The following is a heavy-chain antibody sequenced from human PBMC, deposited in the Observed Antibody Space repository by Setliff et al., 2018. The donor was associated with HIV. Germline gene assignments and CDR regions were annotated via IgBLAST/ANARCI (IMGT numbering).Heavy chain of an antibody. J-gene: IGHJ4*02. CDR1: GFTFSNAW. D-gene: IGHD6-19*01. CDR2: IKSKTDGGTT. V-gene: IGHV3-15*01. CDR3: ARDQGSGWDFDY. Sequence: GGSLRLSCAASGFTFSNAWMSWVRQAPGKGLEWVGRIKSKTDGGTTDYAAPVRGRFTISRDDSKNTLYLQMNSLKTEDTAVYYCARDQGSGWDFDYWGQGTLVTVSS.